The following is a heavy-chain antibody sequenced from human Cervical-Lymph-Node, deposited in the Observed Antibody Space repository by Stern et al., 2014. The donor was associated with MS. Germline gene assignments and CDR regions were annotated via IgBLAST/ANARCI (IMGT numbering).Heavy chain of an antibody. V-gene: IGHV1-18*01. J-gene: IGHJ5*02. D-gene: IGHD5-24*01. CDR2: ISAYNGNT. CDR1: GYTFTSLG. Sequence: VQLEESGAEVKKPGASMKVSCKASGYTFTSLGLSWVRQAPGQGLEWMGWISAYNGNTNHAQKFQGRVTLTTEASTNTAYMELRSLTSDDTAVYFCASGSLEGFDPWGQGTLVTVSS. CDR3: ASGSLEGFDP.